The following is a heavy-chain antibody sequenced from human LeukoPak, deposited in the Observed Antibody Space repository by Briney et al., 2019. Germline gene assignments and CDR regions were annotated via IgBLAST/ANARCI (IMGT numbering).Heavy chain of an antibody. J-gene: IGHJ6*02. CDR1: GFTVSSNY. CDR2: IYSGGST. CDR3: ARESPGAAGTPNFYYGMDV. V-gene: IGHV3-66*01. Sequence: GGSLRLSCAASGFTVSSNYMSWVRQAPGKGLEWVSVIYSGGSTYYADSVKGRFTISRDNSKNTPYLQMNSLRAEDTAVYYCARESPGAAGTPNFYYGMDVWGQGTTVTVSS. D-gene: IGHD6-13*01.